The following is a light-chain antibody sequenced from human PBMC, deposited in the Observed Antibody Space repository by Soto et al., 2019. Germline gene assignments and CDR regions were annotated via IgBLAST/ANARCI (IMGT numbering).Light chain of an antibody. CDR1: SSDVGGYNY. V-gene: IGLV2-11*01. Sequence: QSALTQPRSVSGSPGQSVTISCTGTSSDVGGYNYVSWYQQHPGKAPKLMIYDVSKRPSGVPDRFSGSKSGNTASLTISGLQAEDEADYYCCSYAVSYKGYVFGTGTKLTVL. CDR2: DVS. J-gene: IGLJ1*01. CDR3: CSYAVSYKGYV.